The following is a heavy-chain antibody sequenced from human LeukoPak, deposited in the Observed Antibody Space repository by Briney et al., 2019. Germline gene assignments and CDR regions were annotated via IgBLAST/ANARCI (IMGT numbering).Heavy chain of an antibody. Sequence: SVKVSCKASGGTFSSYAISWVRQAPGQGLEWMGRIIPIFGTANYAQKFQGRVTSTTDESASTAYMELSSLRSEDTAVYYCASIGGDSSGAWKIWGQGTMVTVSS. CDR2: IIPIFGTA. V-gene: IGHV1-69*05. CDR3: ASIGGDSSGAWKI. CDR1: GGTFSSYA. D-gene: IGHD6-19*01. J-gene: IGHJ3*02.